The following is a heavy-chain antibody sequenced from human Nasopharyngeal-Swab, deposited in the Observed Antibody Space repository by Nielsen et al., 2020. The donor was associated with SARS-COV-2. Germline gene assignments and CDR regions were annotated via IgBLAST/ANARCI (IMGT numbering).Heavy chain of an antibody. D-gene: IGHD5-12*01. CDR1: GFTFSSYG. V-gene: IGHV3-30*18. Sequence: GGSLRLSCAASGFTFSSYGMHWVRQAPGKGLEWVAVISYDGSNKYYADSVKGRFTISRDNSKNTLYLQMNSLRAEDTAVYYCAKDHIVATSFYYGMDVWGQGTTVTVSS. CDR3: AKDHIVATSFYYGMDV. CDR2: ISYDGSNK. J-gene: IGHJ6*02.